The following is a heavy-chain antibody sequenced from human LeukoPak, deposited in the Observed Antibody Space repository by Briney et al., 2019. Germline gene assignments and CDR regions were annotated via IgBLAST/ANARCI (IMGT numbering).Heavy chain of an antibody. V-gene: IGHV4-59*08. CDR3: ARVYYYDSSGYYWLGAFDI. J-gene: IGHJ3*02. D-gene: IGHD3-22*01. CDR1: GGSISNNY. CDR2: IYSGGTT. Sequence: SETLSLTCTVSGGSISNNYWNWIRQAPGKGLEWIGYIYSGGTTSHNPSLKSRISMSVDTSKNQFSLRLSSVTAADTAVYYCARVYYYDSSGYYWLGAFDIWGQGTMVTVSS.